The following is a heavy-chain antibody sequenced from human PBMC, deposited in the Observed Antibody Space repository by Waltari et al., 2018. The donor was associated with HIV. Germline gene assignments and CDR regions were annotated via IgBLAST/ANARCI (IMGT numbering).Heavy chain of an antibody. Sequence: EVPLVPSGAEVKKPGESLWISCKGSGYRFTIYWSGWVRQLPGEGLEWMGIIYPGDSDTRYSPSFQGQVTISADKSISTAYLQWSSLKASDTAMYYCARAGQLVPLYYYYGMDVWGQGTTVTVSS. CDR3: ARAGQLVPLYYYYGMDV. J-gene: IGHJ6*02. CDR2: IYPGDSDT. D-gene: IGHD6-13*01. CDR1: GYRFTIYW. V-gene: IGHV5-51*01.